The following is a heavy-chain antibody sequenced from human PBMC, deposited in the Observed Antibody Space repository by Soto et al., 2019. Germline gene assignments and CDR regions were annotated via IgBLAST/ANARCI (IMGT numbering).Heavy chain of an antibody. Sequence: SETLSLTCTVSGGSISSYYWSWIRQPPGKGLEWIGYIYYSGSTNYNPSLKSRVTISVDTSKNQFSLKLSSVTAADTAVYYCARASSPSMVRGVIISQNYHRYRISVPARGTTVTVSS. CDR2: IYYSGST. V-gene: IGHV4-59*01. CDR3: ARASSPSMVRGVIISQNYHRYRISV. D-gene: IGHD3-10*01. CDR1: GGSISSYY. J-gene: IGHJ6*02.